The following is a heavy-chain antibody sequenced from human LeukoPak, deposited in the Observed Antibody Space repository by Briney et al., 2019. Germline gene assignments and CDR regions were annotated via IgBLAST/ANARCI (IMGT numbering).Heavy chain of an antibody. CDR1: GGSFSGYY. D-gene: IGHD3-16*01. Sequence: SGTLSLTCAVYGGSFSGYYWSWIRQPPGKGLEWIGEINHSGSTNYNPSLNSRVTISVDTSKNQFSLKLSSVTAADTAVYYCASISWGDYWGQGTLVTVSS. J-gene: IGHJ4*02. CDR3: ASISWGDY. CDR2: INHSGST. V-gene: IGHV4-34*01.